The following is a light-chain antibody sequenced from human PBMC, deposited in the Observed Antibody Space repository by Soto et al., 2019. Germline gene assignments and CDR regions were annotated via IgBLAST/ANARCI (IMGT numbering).Light chain of an antibody. V-gene: IGKV3-15*01. CDR2: GAS. CDR3: QQYDNCPAMYT. Sequence: EIVMTQSPATLSVSPGERATLSCRASQSVRSKLAWYQQKLGQAPRLLIYGASTRTTGIPARFSGSGSGTEFTLTISSLQSEDFAVYYCQQYDNCPAMYTFGRGTKLEIK. CDR1: QSVRSK. J-gene: IGKJ2*01.